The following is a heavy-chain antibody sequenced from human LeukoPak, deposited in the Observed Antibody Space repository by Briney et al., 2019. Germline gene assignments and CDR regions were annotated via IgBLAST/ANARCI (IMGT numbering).Heavy chain of an antibody. CDR3: VRGATPQYPTGWAFFDL. CDR2: ISGAGTTI. CDR1: GFPFSTSE. J-gene: IGHJ4*02. Sequence: GGSLRLSCTASGFPFSTSEMNWARQAPGKGLEWLSYISGAGTTIHYADSVRGRFTISRDNAENSLFLQMDSLRVEDTAVYYCVRGATPQYPTGWAFFDLWGQGTLVTVSS. V-gene: IGHV3-48*03. D-gene: IGHD6-19*01.